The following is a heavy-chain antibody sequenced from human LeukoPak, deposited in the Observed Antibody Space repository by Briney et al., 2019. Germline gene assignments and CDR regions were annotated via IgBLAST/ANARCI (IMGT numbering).Heavy chain of an antibody. J-gene: IGHJ6*03. V-gene: IGHV3-23*01. CDR2: ISGSDYT. CDR1: GFKFSDYG. Sequence: GGSLRLSCAASGFKFSDYGMIWVRQAPGKGLEWVSGISGSDYTDHADSVKCRFTTSRDNSKNTLYLQMNSLRAEDTALYYCAKSRNFYYYFMEVSGRGTKVTISS. CDR3: AKSRNFYYYFMEV.